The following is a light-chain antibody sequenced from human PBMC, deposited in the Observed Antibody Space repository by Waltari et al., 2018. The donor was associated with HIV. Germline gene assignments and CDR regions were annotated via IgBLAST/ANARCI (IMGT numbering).Light chain of an antibody. CDR3: YSATENNLV. J-gene: IGLJ2*01. CDR1: VLSKKF. V-gene: IGLV3-27*01. Sequence: SYELTQPSSVSVSPGQTARITCSGDVLSKKFARWFQQKPGQAPVVIIYKDNERPSGIPERFSGSSSGTTVTLTISGAQVDDEADYYCYSATENNLVFGGGTKLTVL. CDR2: KDN.